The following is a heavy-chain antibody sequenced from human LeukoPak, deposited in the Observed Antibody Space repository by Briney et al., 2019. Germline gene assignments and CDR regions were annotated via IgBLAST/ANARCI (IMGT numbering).Heavy chain of an antibody. J-gene: IGHJ5*02. CDR2: ISYDGSNK. D-gene: IGHD1-26*01. CDR1: GFTFSSYA. V-gene: IGHV3-30-3*01. CDR3: ARDRSGSYQYNWFDP. Sequence: GGSLRLSCAASGFTFSSYAMHWVRQAPGKGLEWVAVISYDGSNKYYADSVKGRFTISRDNSKNTLYLQMNSLRAEDTAVYYCARDRSGSYQYNWFDPWGQGTLVTVSS.